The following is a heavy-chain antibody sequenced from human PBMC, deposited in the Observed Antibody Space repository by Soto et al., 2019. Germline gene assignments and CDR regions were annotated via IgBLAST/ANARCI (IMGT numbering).Heavy chain of an antibody. J-gene: IGHJ4*02. CDR2: ISYDGSNK. D-gene: IGHD4-17*01. Sequence: GGSLRLSCAASGFTFSSYGMHWVRQAPGKGLGWVAVISYDGSNKYYADSVKGRFTISRDNSKNTLYLQMNSLRAEDTAVYYCAKQVLRYDYGDYLGFDYWGQGTLVTVSS. CDR1: GFTFSSYG. CDR3: AKQVLRYDYGDYLGFDY. V-gene: IGHV3-30*18.